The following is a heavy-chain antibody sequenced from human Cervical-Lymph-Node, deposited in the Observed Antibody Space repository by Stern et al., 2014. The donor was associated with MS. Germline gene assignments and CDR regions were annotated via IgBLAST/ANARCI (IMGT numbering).Heavy chain of an antibody. V-gene: IGHV1-3*01. Sequence: VQLVESGAEVKKPGASVKVSCKASGYTFRSYAVHWVRQVPGQRPEWMGWINAGNGNTRYSQKFQGRVTITRDTSANIAYLELSSLRSQDTAVYYCARDLKEGNIMYYYGMDVWGQGTTVTVSS. CDR2: INAGNGNT. J-gene: IGHJ6*01. CDR1: GYTFRSYA. CDR3: ARDLKEGNIMYYYGMDV. D-gene: IGHD1/OR15-1a*01.